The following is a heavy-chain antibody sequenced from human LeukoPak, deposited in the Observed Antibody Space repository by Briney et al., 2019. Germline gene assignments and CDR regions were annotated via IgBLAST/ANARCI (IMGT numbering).Heavy chain of an antibody. V-gene: IGHV3-64*01. J-gene: IGHJ4*02. D-gene: IGHD2-2*01. CDR1: GFIFSSYA. CDR2: ISSNGGST. Sequence: GGSLRLSCAASGFIFSSYAMRWVRLAPGKGLESVSAISSNGGSTYYANSVKGRFTISRDNSKNTLYLQMGSLRAEDMAVYYCARGGYQLPIDYWGQGTLVTVSS. CDR3: ARGGYQLPIDY.